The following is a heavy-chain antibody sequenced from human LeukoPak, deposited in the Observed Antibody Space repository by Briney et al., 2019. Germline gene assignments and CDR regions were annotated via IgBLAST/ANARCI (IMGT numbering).Heavy chain of an antibody. V-gene: IGHV3-30*02. CDR2: IRYDGSNK. D-gene: IGHD3-10*01. CDR1: GFTFSSYG. Sequence: GGSLRLSCAASGFTFSSYGMHWVRQAPAKGLEWVAFIRYDGSNKYYADSVKGRFTISRDNSKNTLYLQMNSLRAEDTAVYYCATYLGRITMVRGQLAGMDVWGQGTTVTVSS. J-gene: IGHJ6*02. CDR3: ATYLGRITMVRGQLAGMDV.